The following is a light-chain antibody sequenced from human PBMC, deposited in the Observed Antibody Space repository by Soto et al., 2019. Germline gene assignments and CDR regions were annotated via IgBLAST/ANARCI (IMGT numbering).Light chain of an antibody. J-gene: IGKJ5*01. CDR2: PAS. Sequence: DIQLTQSPSFLSASVGDRVRITCRASQGMSSYLAWYQQKPGKAPNPLIHPASTLQSGVPSRFSGTGSGTDFTLTLSRLQNEDFATYDGQHFKSFTITFGQGTRLEIK. V-gene: IGKV1-9*01. CDR1: QGMSSY. CDR3: QHFKSFTIT.